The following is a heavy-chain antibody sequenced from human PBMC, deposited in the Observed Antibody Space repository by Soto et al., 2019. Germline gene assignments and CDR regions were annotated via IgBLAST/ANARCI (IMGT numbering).Heavy chain of an antibody. CDR2: IRSKTYGGTT. J-gene: IGHJ4*02. CDR1: GFTFGDYA. D-gene: IGHD5-12*01. CDR3: TRGRDGYNYYFDY. Sequence: GGSLRLSCTASGFTFGDYAMSWFRQAPGKGLEWVSFIRSKTYGGTTEYAASVKGRFTISRDDSKSIAYLQMNSLKTEDTAVYYCTRGRDGYNYYFDYWGQGILVTVSS. V-gene: IGHV3-49*03.